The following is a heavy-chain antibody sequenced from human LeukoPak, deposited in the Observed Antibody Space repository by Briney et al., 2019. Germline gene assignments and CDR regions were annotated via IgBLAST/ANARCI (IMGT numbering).Heavy chain of an antibody. J-gene: IGHJ4*02. CDR1: GGSISSSNW. CDR2: IYHSGST. V-gene: IGHV4-4*02. D-gene: IGHD2-21*02. CDR3: ARLHCGGDCYSPIWDY. Sequence: SETLSLTCAVSGGSISSSNWWSWVRQPPGKGLGGIGKIYHSGSTNYNPSLKSRVTISVDKSKNQFSLKLSSVTAADTAVYYCARLHCGGDCYSPIWDYWGQGTLVTVSS.